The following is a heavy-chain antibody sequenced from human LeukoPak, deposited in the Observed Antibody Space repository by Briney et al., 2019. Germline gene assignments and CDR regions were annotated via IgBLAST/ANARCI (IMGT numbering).Heavy chain of an antibody. CDR1: GFTFSSYE. Sequence: GGSLRLSCAASGFTFSSYEMNWVRQAPGKGLEWVSYISSSGSTIYYADSVKGRFTISRDNAKNSLYLQMNSLRAEDMAVYYCARDERGYSYGNYFDYWGQGTLVTVSS. CDR2: ISSSGSTI. J-gene: IGHJ4*02. V-gene: IGHV3-48*03. CDR3: ARDERGYSYGNYFDY. D-gene: IGHD5-18*01.